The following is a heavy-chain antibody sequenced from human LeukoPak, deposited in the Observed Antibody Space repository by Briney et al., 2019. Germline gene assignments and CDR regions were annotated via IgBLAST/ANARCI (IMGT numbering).Heavy chain of an antibody. CDR1: GFYFDNSD. Sequence: PGGSLRLSCAASGFYFDNSDMNWFRQAPGEVPHWVANINYNGQSTYYADSVKGRFTIARDNSKNMVFLQMNGLRAEDTARYYCAKDPNWEGGYWGQGTLVTVSS. D-gene: IGHD1-1*01. CDR2: INYNGQST. J-gene: IGHJ4*02. V-gene: IGHV3-23*01. CDR3: AKDPNWEGGY.